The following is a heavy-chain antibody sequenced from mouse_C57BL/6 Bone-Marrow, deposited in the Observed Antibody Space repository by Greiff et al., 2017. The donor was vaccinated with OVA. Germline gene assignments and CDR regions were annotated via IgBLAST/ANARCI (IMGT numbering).Heavy chain of an antibody. J-gene: IGHJ4*01. D-gene: IGHD2-5*01. Sequence: QVQLQQPGAELVKPGASVKVSCKASGYTFTSYWMHWVKQRPGQGLEWIGRIHPSDSDTNYNQKFKGKATLTVANSSSKAYMQLSSLTSEDSAVYYCAMESNYEDYAMDDWGQGTTVTVSS. V-gene: IGHV1-74*01. CDR3: AMESNYEDYAMDD. CDR1: GYTFTSYW. CDR2: IHPSDSDT.